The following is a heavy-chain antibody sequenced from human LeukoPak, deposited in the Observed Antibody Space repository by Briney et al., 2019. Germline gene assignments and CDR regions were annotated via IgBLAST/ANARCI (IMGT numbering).Heavy chain of an antibody. CDR1: GYTFTGYY. D-gene: IGHD4-17*01. CDR3: ARAAVTTLPYFDY. CDR2: VNPNGGAT. J-gene: IGHJ4*02. Sequence: ASVKVSCKASGYTFTGYYMHWVRQAPGQGLEWMGWVNPNGGATNYAQKFQGRVTMTRDTSISTAYMELSRLRSDDTAVYYCARAAVTTLPYFDYWSQGTLVTVSS. V-gene: IGHV1-2*02.